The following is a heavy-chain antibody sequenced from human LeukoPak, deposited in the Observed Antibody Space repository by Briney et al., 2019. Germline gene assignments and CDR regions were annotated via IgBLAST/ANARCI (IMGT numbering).Heavy chain of an antibody. CDR1: GFTVSSNY. V-gene: IGHV3-21*01. CDR2: ISSSSSYI. Sequence: PGGSLRLSCAASGFTVSSNYFAWVRQAPGKGLEWVSSISSSSSYIYYADSVKGRFTISRDNAKNSLYLQMNSLRAEDTAVYYCARDSYDHVWGSYRYTPLDVWGQGTTVTVSS. CDR3: ARDSYDHVWGSYRYTPLDV. J-gene: IGHJ6*02. D-gene: IGHD3-16*02.